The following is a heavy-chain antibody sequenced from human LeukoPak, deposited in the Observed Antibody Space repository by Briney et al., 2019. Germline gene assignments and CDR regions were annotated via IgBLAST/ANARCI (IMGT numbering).Heavy chain of an antibody. CDR1: GFTVSSNY. CDR2: IYSGGST. D-gene: IGHD3-10*01. Sequence: TGGSLRLSCAASGFTVSSNYMSWVRQAPRKGLEWVSVIYSGGSTYYADSVKGRFTISRDNSKNTLYLQMNSLRAEDTAVYYCARGMGSYYNSDHRPTNYWGQGTLVTVSS. J-gene: IGHJ4*02. CDR3: ARGMGSYYNSDHRPTNY. V-gene: IGHV3-66*01.